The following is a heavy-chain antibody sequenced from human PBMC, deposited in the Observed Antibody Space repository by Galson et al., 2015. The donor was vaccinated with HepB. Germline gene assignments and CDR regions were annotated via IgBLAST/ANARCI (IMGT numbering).Heavy chain of an antibody. CDR1: GGTFSSYA. CDR2: IIPILGIA. D-gene: IGHD3-22*01. J-gene: IGHJ4*02. CDR3: ARDAQGGYYDSSGYGPYFDY. V-gene: IGHV1-69*04. Sequence: SVKVSCKASGGTFSSYAISWVRQAPGQGLEWMGRIIPILGIANYAQKFQGRVTITADKSTSTAYMELSSLRSEDTAVYYCARDAQGGYYDSSGYGPYFDYWGQGTLVTVSS.